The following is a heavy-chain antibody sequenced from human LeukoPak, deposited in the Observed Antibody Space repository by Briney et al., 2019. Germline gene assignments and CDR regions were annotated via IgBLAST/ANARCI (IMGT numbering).Heavy chain of an antibody. CDR1: GFTFDDYA. D-gene: IGHD2-2*01. CDR2: ISWNSASI. V-gene: IGHV3-9*01. Sequence: GRSLRLSCEASGFTFDDYAMYWVRQAPGKGLEWVSGISWNSASIGYVDSVRGRFTISRDNAKNSLYLQMNSLRAEDTAVYYCAKDRVVPAGPYFDYWGQGTLVTVSS. J-gene: IGHJ4*02. CDR3: AKDRVVPAGPYFDY.